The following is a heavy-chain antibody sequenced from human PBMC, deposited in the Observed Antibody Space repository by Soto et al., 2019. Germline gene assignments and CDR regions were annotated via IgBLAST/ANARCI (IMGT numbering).Heavy chain of an antibody. V-gene: IGHV6-1*01. Sequence: SQTLSLTCAISGDSVSSNSAAWNWIRQSPSRGLEWLGRTYYRSKWYNDYAVSVKSRITINPDTSKYQFSLQLNSVAPEDTAVYYCAREVLITFGGVIAYYYYYYGMDVWGQGTTVTVSS. CDR2: TYYRSKWYN. D-gene: IGHD3-16*02. CDR1: GDSVSSNSAA. CDR3: AREVLITFGGVIAYYYYYYGMDV. J-gene: IGHJ6*02.